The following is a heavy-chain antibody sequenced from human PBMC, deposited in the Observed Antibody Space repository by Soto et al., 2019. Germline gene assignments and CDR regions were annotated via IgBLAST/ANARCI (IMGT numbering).Heavy chain of an antibody. CDR3: ARGQIAVDGMDV. CDR2: IYYSGST. J-gene: IGHJ6*02. CDR1: GGSISSSSYY. D-gene: IGHD6-19*01. Sequence: SETLSLTCTVSGGSISSSSYYWGWIRQPPGKGLEWLGGIYYSGSTYYNPSLKSRVTISVDASKNQFSLKLSSVTAADTAVYYCARGQIAVDGMDVWGQGTTVTVSS. V-gene: IGHV4-39*01.